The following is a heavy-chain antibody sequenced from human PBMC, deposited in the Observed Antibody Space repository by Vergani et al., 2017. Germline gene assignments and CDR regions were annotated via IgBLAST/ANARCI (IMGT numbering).Heavy chain of an antibody. Sequence: QVQLVQSGAEVKKPGSSVKVSCKASGGTFSSYAISWVRQAPGQGLEWMGGIITIFGTANYAQKFQGRVTITADESTSTAYMELSSLRSEDTAVYYCASLRTTGTDYYYYYMDVWGKGTTVTVSS. CDR1: GGTFSSYA. V-gene: IGHV1-69*01. J-gene: IGHJ6*03. D-gene: IGHD1-1*01. CDR3: ASLRTTGTDYYYYYMDV. CDR2: IITIFGTA.